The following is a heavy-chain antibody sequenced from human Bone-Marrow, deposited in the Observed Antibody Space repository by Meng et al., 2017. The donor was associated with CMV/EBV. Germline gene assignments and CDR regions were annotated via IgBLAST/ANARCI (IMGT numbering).Heavy chain of an antibody. CDR2: IIPIFGTA. V-gene: IGHV1-69*05. Sequence: SVKVSCKASGGTFSSYAISWVRQAPGQGLEWMGGIIPIFGTANYAQKFQGRVTITTDESTSTAYMELSSLRSEDTAVYYCARAGRYQLLYGSFDYWGQGTLATVSS. CDR1: GGTFSSYA. J-gene: IGHJ4*02. D-gene: IGHD2-2*02. CDR3: ARAGRYQLLYGSFDY.